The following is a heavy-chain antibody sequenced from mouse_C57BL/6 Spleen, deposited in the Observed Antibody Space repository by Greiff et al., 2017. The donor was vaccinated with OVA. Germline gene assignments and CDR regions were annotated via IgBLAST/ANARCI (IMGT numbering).Heavy chain of an antibody. D-gene: IGHD1-1*01. CDR3: ARDGSSPFDV. Sequence: QVQLQQPGAELVKPGASVKMSCKASGYTFTSYWITWVKQRPGQGLEWIGDIYPGSGSPNYNEKFKSKATLTVDTSSSTAYMQLSSLTSEDSAVYYCARDGSSPFDVWGTGTTVTVSS. V-gene: IGHV1-55*01. J-gene: IGHJ1*03. CDR1: GYTFTSYW. CDR2: IYPGSGSP.